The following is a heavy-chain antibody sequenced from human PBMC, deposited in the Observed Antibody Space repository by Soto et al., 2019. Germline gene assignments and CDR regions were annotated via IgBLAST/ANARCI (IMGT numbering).Heavy chain of an antibody. V-gene: IGHV6-1*01. Sequence: SPTLSLTCAISGDSVSSNSAAWNWIRQSPSRGLEWLGRTYYRSKWYNDYAVSVKSRITINPDTSKNQFSLQLNSVTPEDTAVYYCARMYYDFWSGYPDYYYYYMDVWGKGTTVTVSS. J-gene: IGHJ6*03. D-gene: IGHD3-3*01. CDR1: GDSVSSNSAA. CDR2: TYYRSKWYN. CDR3: ARMYYDFWSGYPDYYYYYMDV.